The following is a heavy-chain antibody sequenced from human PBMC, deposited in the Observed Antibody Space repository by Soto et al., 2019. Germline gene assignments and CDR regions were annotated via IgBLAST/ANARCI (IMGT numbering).Heavy chain of an antibody. V-gene: IGHV1-69*08. CDR3: ARDSPIGSTFSGYDAIDY. D-gene: IGHD5-12*01. Sequence: ASVKVSCKASGGPFSNDIITWVRQAPGQGLKWMGRIIPLLNTATYAQKFQGRLTITADRSTGTAYMELNSLRSEDTAVYYCARDSPIGSTFSGYDAIDYWGQGTLVTVS. CDR2: IIPLLNTA. CDR1: GGPFSNDI. J-gene: IGHJ4*02.